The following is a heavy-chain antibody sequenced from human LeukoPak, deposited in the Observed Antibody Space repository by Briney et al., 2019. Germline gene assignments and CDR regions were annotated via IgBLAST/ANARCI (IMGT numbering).Heavy chain of an antibody. CDR1: GFTFRNYA. CDR2: ISGSGGST. J-gene: IGHJ4*02. Sequence: GGSLRLSCAASGFTFRNYAMNWVRQAPGKGLEWVSAISGSGGSTYYADSVKGRFTISRDNSKNTLYLQMNSLRAEDTAVYYCAKDRGEYYYGSGSYYHTDFDYWGQGTLVTVSS. D-gene: IGHD3-10*01. V-gene: IGHV3-23*01. CDR3: AKDRGEYYYGSGSYYHTDFDY.